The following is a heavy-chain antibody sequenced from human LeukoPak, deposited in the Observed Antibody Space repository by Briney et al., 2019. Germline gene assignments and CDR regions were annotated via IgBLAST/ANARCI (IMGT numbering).Heavy chain of an antibody. D-gene: IGHD3-10*01. Sequence: PSETLSLTCAVYGGSFSGYYWSWIRQPPGKRLEWIGEINHSGSTNYNPSLKSRVTISVDTSKNQFSLKLSSVTAADTAVYYCARVGGVTMVRGVISDWGQGTLVTVSS. V-gene: IGHV4-34*01. CDR1: GGSFSGYY. CDR3: ARVGGVTMVRGVISD. J-gene: IGHJ4*02. CDR2: INHSGST.